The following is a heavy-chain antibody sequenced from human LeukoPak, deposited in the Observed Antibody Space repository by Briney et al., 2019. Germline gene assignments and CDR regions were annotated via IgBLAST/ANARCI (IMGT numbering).Heavy chain of an antibody. CDR2: IDPSDSYT. CDR3: ARVIHLGELSLYDY. D-gene: IGHD3-16*02. J-gene: IGHJ4*02. V-gene: IGHV5-10-1*01. CDR1: GYSFTTYW. Sequence: GESLKISCKGSGYSFTTYWITWVRQMPGKGLEWMGRIDPSDSYTNYSPSFQGHVAISADKSISTAYLQWSSLKASDTAMYYCARVIHLGELSLYDYWGQGTLVTVSS.